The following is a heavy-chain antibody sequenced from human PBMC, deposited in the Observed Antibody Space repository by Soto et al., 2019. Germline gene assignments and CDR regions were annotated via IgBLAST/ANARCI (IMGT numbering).Heavy chain of an antibody. Sequence: LKISCKGSGYSFTSYWIGWVRQMPGKGLEWMGIIYPGDSDTRYSPSFQGQVTISADKSISTAYLQWSSLKASDTAMYYCARRGGYSGYDLGEDYYYYYGMDVWGQGTTVTVSS. V-gene: IGHV5-51*01. J-gene: IGHJ6*02. CDR3: ARRGGYSGYDLGEDYYYYYGMDV. CDR1: GYSFTSYW. D-gene: IGHD5-12*01. CDR2: IYPGDSDT.